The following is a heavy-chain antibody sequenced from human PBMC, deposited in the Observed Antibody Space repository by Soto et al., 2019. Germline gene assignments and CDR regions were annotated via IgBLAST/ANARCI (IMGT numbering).Heavy chain of an antibody. D-gene: IGHD3-22*01. J-gene: IGHJ5*02. CDR2: IFPSDSDT. V-gene: IGHV5-51*01. CDR3: ARKDKSGYFNWFDP. CDR1: GYRFTSYW. Sequence: GESLKISCRTSGYRFTSYWIAWVRQMPGKGLEWMGIIFPSDSDTRYSPSFQGQVTISADRSTSTVFLQWASLRASDTAVYFCARKDKSGYFNWFDPWGQGTLVTVSS.